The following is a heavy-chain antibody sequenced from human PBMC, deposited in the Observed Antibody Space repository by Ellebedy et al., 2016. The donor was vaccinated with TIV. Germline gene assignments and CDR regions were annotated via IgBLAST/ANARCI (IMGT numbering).Heavy chain of an antibody. CDR2: INPNSGDT. CDR3: ARDRTYAY. J-gene: IGHJ4*02. D-gene: IGHD2-2*01. Sequence: AASVKVSCKASGYTFTGYYMHWARQAPGQGLEWMGWINPNSGDTKYAQKFQGRVTVTRDTSISTAYMELSSLRSDDTAVYYCARDRTYAYWGQGTLVTVSS. CDR1: GYTFTGYY. V-gene: IGHV1-2*02.